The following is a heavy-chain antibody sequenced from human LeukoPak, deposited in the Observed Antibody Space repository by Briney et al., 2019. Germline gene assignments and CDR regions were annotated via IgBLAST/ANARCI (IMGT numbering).Heavy chain of an antibody. CDR2: INHSGST. J-gene: IGHJ3*01. CDR3: ARATAWIDAFDF. Sequence: PSETLSLTCAVYGGSFSGYYWSWIRQPPGKGLEWIGEINHSGSTNYNPSLKSRVTISVDTSKNQFSLKLSSVTAADTAIYYCARATAWIDAFDFWGQGTMVIVSS. CDR1: GGSFSGYY. D-gene: IGHD5-12*01. V-gene: IGHV4-34*01.